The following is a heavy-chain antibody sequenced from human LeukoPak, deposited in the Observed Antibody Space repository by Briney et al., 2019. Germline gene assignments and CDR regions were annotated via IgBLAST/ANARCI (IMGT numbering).Heavy chain of an antibody. CDR2: ISAYNGNT. D-gene: IGHD6-13*01. J-gene: IGHJ4*02. CDR3: ARGSVAAAFSPADY. V-gene: IGHV1-18*01. CDR1: GFTFTSYG. Sequence: GGSLRLSCAASGFTFTSYGISWVRQAPGQGLEWMGWISAYNGNTNYAQKLQGRVTMTTDTSTSTAYMELRSLRSDDTAVYYCARGSVAAAFSPADYWGQGTLVTVSS.